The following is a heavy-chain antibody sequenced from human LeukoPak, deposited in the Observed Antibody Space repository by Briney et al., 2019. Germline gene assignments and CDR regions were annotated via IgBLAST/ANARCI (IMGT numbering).Heavy chain of an antibody. CDR3: ARGARAGYNLEPFDY. CDR2: IYHSGST. V-gene: IGHV4-4*02. Sequence: PSETLSLTCAVSGGSITSGNWWSWVRQPPGKGLEWIGEIYHSGSTNYNPSLKSRVTISVDKSKNQFSLILNSVTAADTAVYYCARGARAGYNLEPFDYWGQGTLVTVSS. J-gene: IGHJ4*02. D-gene: IGHD5-24*01. CDR1: GGSITSGNW.